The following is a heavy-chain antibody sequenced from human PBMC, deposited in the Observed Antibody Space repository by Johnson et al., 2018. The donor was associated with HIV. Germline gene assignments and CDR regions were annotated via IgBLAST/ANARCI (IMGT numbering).Heavy chain of an antibody. CDR1: GFTFDDYG. CDR3: ARGGEYSSSLYAFDI. V-gene: IGHV3-20*04. J-gene: IGHJ3*02. D-gene: IGHD6-13*01. Sequence: VQLVESGGGLVQPGRSLRLSCAASGFTFDDYGMSWVRQAPGKGLDWVSGINWNGGTTGYADSVKGRFPISRANAKNSLYLQMNSLRAEDTALYYCARGGEYSSSLYAFDIWGQGTMVTVSS. CDR2: INWNGGTT.